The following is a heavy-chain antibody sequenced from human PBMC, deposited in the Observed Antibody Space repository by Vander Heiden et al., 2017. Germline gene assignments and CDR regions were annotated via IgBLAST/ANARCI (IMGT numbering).Heavy chain of an antibody. Sequence: QVQLVQSGAEVKKPGSSVKVSCKASGGTFSSYAISWVRQAPGQGLEWMGGIIPIFGTANDAQKFQGRVTITADESTSTAYMELSSLRSEDTAVYYCARVRFCGGDCYYFDYWGQGTLVTVSS. CDR2: IIPIFGTA. J-gene: IGHJ4*02. CDR3: ARVRFCGGDCYYFDY. V-gene: IGHV1-69*01. D-gene: IGHD2-21*02. CDR1: GGTFSSYA.